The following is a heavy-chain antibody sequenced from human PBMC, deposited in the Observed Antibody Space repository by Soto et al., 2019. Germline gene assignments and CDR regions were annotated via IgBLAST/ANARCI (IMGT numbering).Heavy chain of an antibody. V-gene: IGHV3-33*01. CDR1: GFTFSNYG. D-gene: IGHD2-21*01. CDR2: IWYDGNNK. J-gene: IGHJ4*02. CDR3: ARGLHSLFDY. Sequence: GGSLRLSCAASGFTFSNYGMHWARQAPGKGLEWVAVIWYDGNNKYYADSVKGRFTISRDNSNNTLYVQMTSLRAEDTAVYYCARGLHSLFDYWGQGTLVTVS.